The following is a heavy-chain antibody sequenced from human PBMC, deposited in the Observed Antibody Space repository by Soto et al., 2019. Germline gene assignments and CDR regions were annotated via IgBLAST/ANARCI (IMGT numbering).Heavy chain of an antibody. CDR2: IYSGGST. D-gene: IGHD2-21*01. CDR1: GFTVSNSY. J-gene: IGHJ4*02. Sequence: GGSMRLSCAASGFTVSNSYMSWVRQAPGKGLEWVSVIYSGGSTYYADSVKGRFTISRDSSKNTLYLQMNSLRAEDTAVYYCARGFQSAFGYWGQGTLVTVSS. CDR3: ARGFQSAFGY. V-gene: IGHV3-53*01.